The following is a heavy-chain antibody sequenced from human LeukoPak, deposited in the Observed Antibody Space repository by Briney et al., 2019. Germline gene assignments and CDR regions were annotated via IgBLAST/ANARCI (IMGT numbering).Heavy chain of an antibody. CDR1: GFTFSSYE. Sequence: GGSLRLSCAASGFTFSSYEMNWVRPAPGKGLEWVSYISSSAGTIYSADSVRGRFTISRDNAKNSLYLQMNSLAAEDTALYYFARGAPSGILSSPFDYWGQGTLVTVSS. CDR2: ISSSAGTI. J-gene: IGHJ4*02. CDR3: ARGAPSGILSSPFDY. V-gene: IGHV3-48*03. D-gene: IGHD3-9*01.